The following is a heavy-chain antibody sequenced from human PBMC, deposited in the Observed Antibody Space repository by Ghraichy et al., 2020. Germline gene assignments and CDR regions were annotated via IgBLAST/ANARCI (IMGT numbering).Heavy chain of an antibody. CDR1: GYTFTSYG. CDR3: ARVHSSSWYYYYGMDV. V-gene: IGHV1-18*01. Sequence: ASVKVSCKASGYTFTSYGISWVRQAPGQGLEWMGWISAYNGNTNYAQKLQGRVTMTTDTSTSTAYMELRSLRSDDTAVYYCARVHSSSWYYYYGMDVWGQGTTVTVSS. J-gene: IGHJ6*02. CDR2: ISAYNGNT. D-gene: IGHD6-13*01.